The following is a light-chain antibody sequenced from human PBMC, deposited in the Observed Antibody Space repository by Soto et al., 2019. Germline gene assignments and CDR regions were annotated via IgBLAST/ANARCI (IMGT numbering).Light chain of an antibody. Sequence: DIQLTQSPSTLSASVGDRVTITCRASQSISSWLAWYQQKPGKAPKLLVYKASSLESGVPSRFSGSGSGTEFTFTISTLQADDFATYYCQQYEAYPLTFGGGTKVEI. J-gene: IGKJ4*01. CDR1: QSISSW. V-gene: IGKV1-5*03. CDR2: KAS. CDR3: QQYEAYPLT.